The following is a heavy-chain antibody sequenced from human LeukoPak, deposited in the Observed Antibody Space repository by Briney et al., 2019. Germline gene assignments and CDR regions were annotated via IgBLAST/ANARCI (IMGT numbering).Heavy chain of an antibody. CDR2: ISCDGSNK. Sequence: GGSLRLSCAASGFTFSSYGMHWVRQAPGKGLEWVAVISCDGSNKYYADSVKGRFTISRDNSKNTLYLQMNSLRAEDTAVYYCARGTSGSYFNWFDPWGQGTLVTVSS. CDR3: ARGTSGSYFNWFDP. V-gene: IGHV3-30*19. CDR1: GFTFSSYG. J-gene: IGHJ5*02. D-gene: IGHD1-26*01.